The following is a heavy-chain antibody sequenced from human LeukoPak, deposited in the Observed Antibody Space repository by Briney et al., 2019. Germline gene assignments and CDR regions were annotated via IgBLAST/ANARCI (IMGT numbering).Heavy chain of an antibody. D-gene: IGHD1-26*01. J-gene: IGHJ3*02. Sequence: GGSLRLSCAASGFTFSSYSMNWVRQAPGKGLEWVSSISSSSSYIYYADSVKGRFTISRDNAKNSLYLQMNSLRAEDTAVYYCARAGGELEEHDAFDIWGQGTMVTVSS. CDR1: GFTFSSYS. CDR2: ISSSSSYI. V-gene: IGHV3-21*01. CDR3: ARAGGELEEHDAFDI.